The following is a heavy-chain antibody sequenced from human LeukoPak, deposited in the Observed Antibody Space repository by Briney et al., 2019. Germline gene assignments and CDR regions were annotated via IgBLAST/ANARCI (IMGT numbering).Heavy chain of an antibody. J-gene: IGHJ4*02. CDR1: GGSISSGSYY. CDR3: ARMYYDFWSGYRHYFDY. CDR2: IYTSGST. Sequence: PSETLSLTCTVSGGSISSGSYYWSWIRQPAGKGLEWIGRIYTSGSTNYNPSLKSRVTISVDTSKNQFSLKLRSVTAADTAVYYCARMYYDFWSGYRHYFDYWGQGTLVTVSS. V-gene: IGHV4-61*02. D-gene: IGHD3-3*01.